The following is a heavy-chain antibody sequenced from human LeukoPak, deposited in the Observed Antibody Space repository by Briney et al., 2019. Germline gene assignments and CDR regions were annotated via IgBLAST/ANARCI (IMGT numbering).Heavy chain of an antibody. Sequence: GGPLRLSCAASGFTFSSYAMNWVRQAPGKGLEWVSFISGSGDTTYYADSVKGRFTISRDSSKNTPYLQMNSLRAEDTAVYYCAKSRGESRGASNYWGQGTLVTVSS. D-gene: IGHD1-26*01. V-gene: IGHV3-23*01. CDR3: AKSRGESRGASNY. CDR1: GFTFSSYA. J-gene: IGHJ4*02. CDR2: ISGSGDTT.